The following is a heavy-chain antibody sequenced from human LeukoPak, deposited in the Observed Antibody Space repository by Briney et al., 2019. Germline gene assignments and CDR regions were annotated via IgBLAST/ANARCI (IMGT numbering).Heavy chain of an antibody. J-gene: IGHJ3*02. D-gene: IGHD3-10*02. CDR1: GGSFSGYY. Sequence: PSETLSLTCAVYGGSFSGYYWSWIRQPPGKGLEWIGEINHSGSTNYNPSLKSRVTISVDTSKNQFSLKLSSVTAADTAVYYCARCPGRADAFDIWGQGTMVTVSS. V-gene: IGHV4-34*01. CDR2: INHSGST. CDR3: ARCPGRADAFDI.